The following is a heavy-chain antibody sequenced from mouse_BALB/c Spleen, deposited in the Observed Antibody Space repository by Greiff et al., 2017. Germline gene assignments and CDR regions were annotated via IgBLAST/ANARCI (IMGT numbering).Heavy chain of an antibody. V-gene: IGHV1-63*02. D-gene: IGHD1-1*01. Sequence: QVQLKESGAELVRPGTSVKISCKASGYTFTNYWLGWVKQRPGHGLEWIGDIYPGGGYTNYNEKFKGKATLTADTSSSTAYMQLSSLTSEDSAVYFCARGRRYYYGLDYWGQGTTLTVSS. CDR2: IYPGGGYT. J-gene: IGHJ2*01. CDR3: ARGRRYYYGLDY. CDR1: GYTFTNYW.